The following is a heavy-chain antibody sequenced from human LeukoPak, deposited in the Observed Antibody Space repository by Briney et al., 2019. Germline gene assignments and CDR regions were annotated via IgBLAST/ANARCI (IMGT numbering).Heavy chain of an antibody. CDR1: GYTFTVYY. CDR2: INPNSGGT. J-gene: IGHJ4*02. CDR3: ARVQGTVGETYYDILPGSSPSDY. Sequence: GASVTVSFTSSGYTFTVYYMDWVRQAPGQGLEWMGWINPNSGGTNYSQKFHGTVTMTRDTSISTAYMELTTLTSDDPAVYYCARVQGTVGETYYDILPGSSPSDYWGQGTLVTVSS. V-gene: IGHV1-2*02. D-gene: IGHD3-9*01.